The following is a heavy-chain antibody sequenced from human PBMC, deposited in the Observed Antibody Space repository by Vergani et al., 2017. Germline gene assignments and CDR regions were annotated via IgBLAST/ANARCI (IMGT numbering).Heavy chain of an antibody. CDR3: ARDQSDYVWGSYRPFDY. CDR2: ISSSSSTI. CDR1: GFTFSSYT. D-gene: IGHD3-16*02. J-gene: IGHJ4*02. V-gene: IGHV3-21*01. Sequence: EVQLVESGGGLVKPGGSLRLSCAASGFTFSSYTMNWVRQAPGKGLEWVSSISSSSSTIYYADSVKGRFTIARDNTKNSLYLQMNSLRAEDTAVYYCARDQSDYVWGSYRPFDYWGQGTLVTVSS.